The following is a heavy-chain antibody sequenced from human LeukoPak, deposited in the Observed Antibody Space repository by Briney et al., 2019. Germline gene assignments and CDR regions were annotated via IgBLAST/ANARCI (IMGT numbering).Heavy chain of an antibody. Sequence: PSETLSLTCAVYGGSFSGHYWSWIRQPPGKGLEWIGEINHSGSTNYNPSLKSRVTISVDTSKNQFSLKLSSVTAADTAVYYCAREGWLRFQIDYWGQGTLVTVSS. CDR1: GGSFSGHY. D-gene: IGHD5-12*01. CDR3: AREGWLRFQIDY. V-gene: IGHV4-34*01. CDR2: INHSGST. J-gene: IGHJ4*02.